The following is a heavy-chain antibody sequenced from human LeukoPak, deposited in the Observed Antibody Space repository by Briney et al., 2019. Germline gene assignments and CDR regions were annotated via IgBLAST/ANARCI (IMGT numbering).Heavy chain of an antibody. V-gene: IGHV4-38-2*02. CDR1: GDSIGSGYY. J-gene: IGHJ4*02. D-gene: IGHD6-19*01. CDR2: IYHSGST. Sequence: PSETLSLTCTVSGDSIGSGYYWGWIRQPPGKVLEWIGSIYHSGSTYYNPSLKSRVTISLDTSKNQFSLQLSSVTAAATAVYYCARAGSGWFPSYFVYWGQGTLVTVSS. CDR3: ARAGSGWFPSYFVY.